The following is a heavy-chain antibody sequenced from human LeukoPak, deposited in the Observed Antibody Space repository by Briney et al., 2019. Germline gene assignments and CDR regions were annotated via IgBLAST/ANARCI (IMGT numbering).Heavy chain of an antibody. J-gene: IGHJ5*02. D-gene: IGHD5-18*01. V-gene: IGHV4-39*07. Sequence: SETLSLTCTVSGGSISSSSYYWSWIRQPPGKGLEWIGEINHSGSTNYNPSLKSRVTISVDTSKNQFSLKLSSVTAADTAVYYCASYVDTAMVTPPPWGQGTLVTVSS. CDR3: ASYVDTAMVTPPP. CDR2: INHSGST. CDR1: GGSISSSSYY.